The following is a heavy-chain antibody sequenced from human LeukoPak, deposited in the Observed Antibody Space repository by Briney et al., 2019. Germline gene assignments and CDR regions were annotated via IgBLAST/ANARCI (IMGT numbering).Heavy chain of an antibody. CDR3: ARDRDVDAFES. J-gene: IGHJ4*01. V-gene: IGHV4-59*11. D-gene: IGHD2-15*01. CDR1: GGSMSSHY. Sequence: SETLSLTCTVSGGSMSSHYWTWIRQPPGKGLEWVGYIYYSGGTNYNPSLKSRVTISVDTSKNQFSLKLNSVTAADTAMYYCARDRDVDAFESRGHGTLVTVSS. CDR2: IYYSGGT.